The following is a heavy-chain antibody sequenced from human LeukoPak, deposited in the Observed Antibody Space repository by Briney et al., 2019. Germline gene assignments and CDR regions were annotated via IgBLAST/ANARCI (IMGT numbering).Heavy chain of an antibody. D-gene: IGHD5-24*01. CDR2: TSSSSSYI. CDR3: ENSRDGYMGDY. J-gene: IGHJ4*02. CDR1: GFTFSSYS. Sequence: GGSLRLSCAASGFTFSSYSMNWVRQAPGKGLEWVSSTSSSSSYIYYADSVKGRFTISRDNAKNSLYLQMNSLRAEDTAVYYCENSRDGYMGDYWGQGTLVTVSS. V-gene: IGHV3-21*01.